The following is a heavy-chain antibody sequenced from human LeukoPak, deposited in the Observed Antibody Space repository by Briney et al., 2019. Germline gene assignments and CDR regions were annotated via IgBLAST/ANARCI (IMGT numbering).Heavy chain of an antibody. CDR3: ARGLGSSWYSSHY. Sequence: GGSLRLSCAASGFTFSSYAMHWVRQAPGKGLEWVAVISYDGSNKHYADSVKGRFTISRDNSKNTLYLQMNSLRAEDTAVYYCARGLGSSWYSSHYWGQGTLVTVSS. CDR1: GFTFSSYA. V-gene: IGHV3-30-3*01. J-gene: IGHJ4*02. D-gene: IGHD6-13*01. CDR2: ISYDGSNK.